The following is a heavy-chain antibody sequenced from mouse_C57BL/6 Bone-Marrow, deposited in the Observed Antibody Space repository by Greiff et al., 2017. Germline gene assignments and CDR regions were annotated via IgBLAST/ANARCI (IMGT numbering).Heavy chain of an antibody. J-gene: IGHJ1*03. CDR3: ANLLGTVVATRWYFDV. V-gene: IGHV1-81*01. D-gene: IGHD1-1*01. CDR1: GYTFTSYG. Sequence: QVQLQQSGAELARPGASVKLSCKASGYTFTSYGISWVKQRTGQGLEWIGEIYPRSGNTYYNEKFKGKATLTADKSSSTAYMELRSLTSEDSAVYFCANLLGTVVATRWYFDVWGTGTTVTVSS. CDR2: IYPRSGNT.